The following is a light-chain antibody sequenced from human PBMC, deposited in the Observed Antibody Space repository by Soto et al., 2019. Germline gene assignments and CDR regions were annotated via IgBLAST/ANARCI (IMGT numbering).Light chain of an antibody. CDR1: QTVNNY. CDR3: QQPYSCPVT. CDR2: IAS. Sequence: DIQMTQSPSSLSASVGDRVTITCRASQTVNNYINWYQQKPGDAPKLLIYIASGLPSGVPSRFHGSGSRTAFTLNFNSLQPDDVASYFCQQPYSCPVTFGGGTKVEIK. V-gene: IGKV1-39*01. J-gene: IGKJ4*01.